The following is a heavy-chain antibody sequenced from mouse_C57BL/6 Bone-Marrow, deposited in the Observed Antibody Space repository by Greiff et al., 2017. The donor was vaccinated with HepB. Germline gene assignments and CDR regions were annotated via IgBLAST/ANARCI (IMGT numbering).Heavy chain of an antibody. CDR3: ARQGIDSSGYHYYAMDY. CDR1: GFTFSSYG. D-gene: IGHD3-2*02. V-gene: IGHV5-6*01. Sequence: EVQRVESGGDLVKPGGSLKLSCAASGFTFSSYGMSWVRQTPDKRLEWVATISSGGSYTYYPDSVKGRFTISRDNAKNTLYLQMSSLKSEDTAMYYCARQGIDSSGYHYYAMDYWGQGTSVTVSS. CDR2: ISSGGSYT. J-gene: IGHJ4*01.